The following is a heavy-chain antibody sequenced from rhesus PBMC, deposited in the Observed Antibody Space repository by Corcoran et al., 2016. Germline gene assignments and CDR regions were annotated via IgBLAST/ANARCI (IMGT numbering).Heavy chain of an antibody. Sequence: EVQLVQSGAEVKKPGASVKISCKASGYTFTDYYLHWLRQAPGKGLECIGGVDPEVGETIHAQKFQDGVTIAADTSTDTASMELSSLRSEDTAVYYCATDRKYCSSTYCSSDYWGQGVLVTVSS. V-gene: IGHV1-111*02. CDR3: ATDRKYCSSTYCSSDY. CDR2: VDPEVGET. J-gene: IGHJ4*01. D-gene: IGHD2-15*01. CDR1: GYTFTDYY.